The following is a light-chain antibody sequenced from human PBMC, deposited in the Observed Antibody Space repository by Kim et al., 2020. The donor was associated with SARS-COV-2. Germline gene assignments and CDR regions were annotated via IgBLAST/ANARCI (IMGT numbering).Light chain of an antibody. CDR2: GAS. CDR1: QSVSSSY. V-gene: IGKV3-20*01. CDR3: QQYGSSPNT. Sequence: EIVLTQSPGTLSLSPGERATLSCRASQSVSSSYLAWYQQKPGQAPRLLIYGASSRATGIPDRFSGSGSGTDFTLTISRLEPEDFAVYYCQQYGSSPNTFGQGTKLES. J-gene: IGKJ2*01.